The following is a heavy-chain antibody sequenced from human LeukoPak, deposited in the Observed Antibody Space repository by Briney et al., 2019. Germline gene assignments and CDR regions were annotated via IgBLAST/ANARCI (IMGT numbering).Heavy chain of an antibody. V-gene: IGHV4-39*01. CDR3: ARLVIPYDFWSGHISTLVFDI. J-gene: IGHJ3*02. D-gene: IGHD3-3*01. Sequence: SETLSLTCTVSGGSISSSSYYWGWIRQPPGKGLERIGSVYYSGSTYYNPSLKSRVTISVDTSMYHHSLKLSSVNAADTAVYYCARLVIPYDFWSGHISTLVFDIWGQGTMVTVSS. CDR1: GGSISSSSYY. CDR2: VYYSGST.